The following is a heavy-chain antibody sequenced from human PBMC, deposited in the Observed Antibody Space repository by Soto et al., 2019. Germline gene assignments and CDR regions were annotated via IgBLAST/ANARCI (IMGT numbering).Heavy chain of an antibody. CDR3: GGGDDILTGPDAFDI. D-gene: IGHD3-9*01. CDR2: IIPIFGTA. V-gene: IGHV1-69*13. J-gene: IGHJ3*02. Sequence: SVKVSCKASGGTFSSYAISWVRQAPGQGLEWMGGIIPIFGTANYAQKFQGRVTITADESTSTAYMELSSLRSEDTAVYYCGGGDDILTGPDAFDIWGQGTMVTVSS. CDR1: GGTFSSYA.